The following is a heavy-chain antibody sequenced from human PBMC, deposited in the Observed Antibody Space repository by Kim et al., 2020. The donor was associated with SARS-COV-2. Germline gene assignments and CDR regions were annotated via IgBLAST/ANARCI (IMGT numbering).Heavy chain of an antibody. CDR3: VRHSHYGSGSYWTFDL. D-gene: IGHD3-10*01. CDR1: GDAITSPYH. CDR2: IYHTGTT. V-gene: IGHV4-38-2*02. Sequence: SETLSLTCTVSGDAITSPYHWGWIRQSPGKGLEWIGSIYHTGTTYDNPSLKRGVAMSVDMSNNQFSLRLPLVTAADTAVYYCVRHSHYGSGSYWTFDLWGQGTVIIVS. J-gene: IGHJ3*01.